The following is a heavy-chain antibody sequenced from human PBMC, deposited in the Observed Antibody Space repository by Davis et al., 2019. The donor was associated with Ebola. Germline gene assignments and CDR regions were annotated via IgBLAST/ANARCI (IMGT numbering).Heavy chain of an antibody. CDR1: GFTFSGSA. Sequence: GGSLRLSCAASGFTFSGSAMHWVRQASGKGLAWVGRIRSKANSYATAYAASVKGRFTISRDDSKNTAYLQMNSLKTEDTAVYYCSVTTRGDYWGQGTLVTVSS. V-gene: IGHV3-73*01. J-gene: IGHJ4*02. CDR2: IRSKANSYAT. D-gene: IGHD4-17*01. CDR3: SVTTRGDY.